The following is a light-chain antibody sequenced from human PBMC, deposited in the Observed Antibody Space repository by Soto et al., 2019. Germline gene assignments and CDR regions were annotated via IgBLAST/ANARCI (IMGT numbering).Light chain of an antibody. J-gene: IGLJ3*02. Sequence: QCALTQPRSVSGSPGQSVTISCTGTSSDVGGYKLVSWYQQHPGKAPKLMIYDVSERPSGVPDRFSASKSGNTASLTISGLQAEDEADYYCCSYAGSYTWVFGGGTQLTVL. CDR3: CSYAGSYTWV. V-gene: IGLV2-11*01. CDR1: SSDVGGYKL. CDR2: DVS.